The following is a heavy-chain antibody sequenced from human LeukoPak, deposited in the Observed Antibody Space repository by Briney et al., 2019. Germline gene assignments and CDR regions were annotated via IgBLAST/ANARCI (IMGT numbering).Heavy chain of an antibody. Sequence: GGSLRPSCAASGCTFSRYCMSWVRQAPGKGLEWLATIKQDGNEKFYVDSVKGRFTISRDNAKNSLYLQMSSLRAEDTAIYYCARDGPDYGDFNWFAPWGQGTLVTVSS. V-gene: IGHV3-7*01. CDR3: ARDGPDYGDFNWFAP. CDR1: GCTFSRYC. CDR2: IKQDGNEK. J-gene: IGHJ5*02. D-gene: IGHD4-17*01.